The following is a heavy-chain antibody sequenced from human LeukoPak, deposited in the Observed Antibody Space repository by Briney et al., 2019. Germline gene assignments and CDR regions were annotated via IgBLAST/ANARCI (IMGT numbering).Heavy chain of an antibody. D-gene: IGHD3-3*01. CDR2: IIPIFGTA. Sequence: SVKVSCKASGGTFSSYAISWVRQAPGQGLEWMGGIIPIFGTANYAQKFQGRVTITADESTSTAYMELSSLRSEDTAVYYCATTRFLHWLLTGENDYWGQGILVTVSS. J-gene: IGHJ4*02. V-gene: IGHV1-69*01. CDR3: ATTRFLHWLLTGENDY. CDR1: GGTFSSYA.